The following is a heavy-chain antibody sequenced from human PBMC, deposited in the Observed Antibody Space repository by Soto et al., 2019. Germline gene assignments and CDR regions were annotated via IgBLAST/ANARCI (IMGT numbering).Heavy chain of an antibody. V-gene: IGHV1-69*12. CDR1: GGTFSSYA. CDR2: FIPIFGTE. J-gene: IGHJ1*01. Sequence: QVQLVQSGAEVKKPVSSVKVSCKASGGTFSSYAISWVRQAPGQGLEWMGGFIPIFGTENYAQKFQGRVTITAEESTSKAYMELSSLRSEDTAVYYCARDHGRRDFQHWGQGTLVTVSS. CDR3: ARDHGRRDFQH.